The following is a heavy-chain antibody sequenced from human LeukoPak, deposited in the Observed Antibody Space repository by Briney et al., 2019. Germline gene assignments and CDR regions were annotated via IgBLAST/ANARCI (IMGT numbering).Heavy chain of an antibody. CDR1: GFTFSSHA. CDR3: AKYLPNQLLKD. Sequence: GGSLRLSCAASGFTFSSHAMSWVRQAPGKGLEWVSVISGSGGSTYYADSVKGRFTISRDNSKNTLYLQMNSLRAEDTAVYYCAKYLPNQLLKDWGQGTLVTVSS. D-gene: IGHD2-2*01. CDR2: ISGSGGST. V-gene: IGHV3-23*01. J-gene: IGHJ4*02.